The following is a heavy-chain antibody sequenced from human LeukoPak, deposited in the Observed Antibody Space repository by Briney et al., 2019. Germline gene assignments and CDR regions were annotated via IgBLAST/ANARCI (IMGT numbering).Heavy chain of an antibody. CDR2: IYYSGST. J-gene: IGHJ4*02. V-gene: IGHV4-30-4*01. CDR1: GGSISSGDYY. D-gene: IGHD3-16*01. CDR3: ARELWRHYYFDY. Sequence: SETLSLTCTVSGGSISSGDYYWSWIRQSPGKGLEWIGYIYYSGSTYYNPSLKSRVTISVDTSKNQFSLKLSSVTAADTAVYYCARELWRHYYFDYWGQGTLVTVSS.